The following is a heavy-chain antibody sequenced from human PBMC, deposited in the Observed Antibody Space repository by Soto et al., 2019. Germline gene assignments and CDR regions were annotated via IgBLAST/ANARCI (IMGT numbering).Heavy chain of an antibody. D-gene: IGHD2-2*01. CDR1: GYTFTSYG. CDR2: ISAYNGNT. V-gene: IGHV1-18*01. J-gene: IGHJ3*02. CDR3: TREPRDMVVPPPAANYAIDT. Sequence: VSVKVSCKASGYTFTSYGISWVRQAPGQGLEWMGWISAYNGNTNYGQKLQGRVTMTTDTSKSTAYMELRSLRSDDTPVYYFTREPRDMVVPPPAANYAIDTWGQETMVTV.